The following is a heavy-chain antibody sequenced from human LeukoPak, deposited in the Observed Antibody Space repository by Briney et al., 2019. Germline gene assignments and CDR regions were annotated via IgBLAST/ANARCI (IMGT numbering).Heavy chain of an antibody. CDR3: ARDLYYDFWSGYVAY. CDR2: IKQDGSEK. J-gene: IGHJ4*02. D-gene: IGHD3-3*01. CDR1: GFTFSSYW. V-gene: IGHV3-7*01. Sequence: PGGSLRLSCAASGFTFSSYWMSWVRQAPGKGLEWVANIKQDGSEKYYVDSVKGRFTISIDNAKNSLYLQMNSLRAEDTAVYYCARDLYYDFWSGYVAYWGQGTLVTVSS.